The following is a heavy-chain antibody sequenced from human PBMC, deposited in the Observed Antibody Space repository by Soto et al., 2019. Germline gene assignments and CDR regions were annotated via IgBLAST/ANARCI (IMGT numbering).Heavy chain of an antibody. CDR3: ARGRTSFGVVIYRDDAFDI. CDR1: GYTLPSYG. D-gene: IGHD3-3*01. Sequence: ASVQVSCMASGYTLPSYGISWLGQAPGQGLEWMGGISEYKGYTNYAQKLERKVTMTNDTSTSTAYMELRSLRSDGTAVDYCARGRTSFGVVIYRDDAFDIWGQGTMVTVSS. J-gene: IGHJ3*02. V-gene: IGHV1-18*01. CDR2: ISEYKGYT.